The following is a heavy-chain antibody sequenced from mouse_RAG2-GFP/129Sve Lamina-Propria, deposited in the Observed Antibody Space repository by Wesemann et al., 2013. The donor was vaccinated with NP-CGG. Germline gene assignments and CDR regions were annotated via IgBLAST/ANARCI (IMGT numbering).Heavy chain of an antibody. J-gene: IGHJ4*01. Sequence: SKATLTVDKSSNTAYMQLSSLTSEDSAVYYCARRLDYGSSYEAMDYWGQGTSVTVSS. V-gene: IGHV1-53*01. CDR3: ARRLDYGSSYEAMDY. D-gene: IGHD1-1*01.